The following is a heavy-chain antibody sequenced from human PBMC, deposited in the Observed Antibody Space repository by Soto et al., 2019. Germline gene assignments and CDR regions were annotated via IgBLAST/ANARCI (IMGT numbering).Heavy chain of an antibody. CDR3: ARQDHSGSGWFDT. V-gene: IGHV3-30*04. Sequence: QVHLVESGGGVVQPGRSLRLSCAASGFTFSNYALHWVRQAPGKGLEWAAVISYDGRKRYYADSMKGRFTFSRDNSKNALYLQMNSLRADDTAVYYCARQDHSGSGWFDTWGQGTLVTVSS. CDR2: ISYDGRKR. D-gene: IGHD3-22*01. J-gene: IGHJ5*02. CDR1: GFTFSNYA.